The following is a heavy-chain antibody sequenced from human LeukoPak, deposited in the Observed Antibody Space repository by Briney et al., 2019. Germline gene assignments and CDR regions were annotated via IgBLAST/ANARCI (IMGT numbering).Heavy chain of an antibody. Sequence: ASVKVSCGASGYTFTSYGISWVRQAPGQGLEWMGWISAYNGNTNYAQKLQGRVTMTTDTSTSTAYMELRSLRSDDTAVYYCASTPPWDSSGWYPYYYYGMDVWGQGTTVTVSS. CDR2: ISAYNGNT. V-gene: IGHV1-18*01. D-gene: IGHD6-19*01. J-gene: IGHJ6*02. CDR1: GYTFTSYG. CDR3: ASTPPWDSSGWYPYYYYGMDV.